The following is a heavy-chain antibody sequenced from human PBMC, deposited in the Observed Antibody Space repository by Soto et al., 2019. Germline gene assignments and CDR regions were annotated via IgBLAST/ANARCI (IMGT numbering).Heavy chain of an antibody. V-gene: IGHV3-33*01. CDR1: GFTFSSYG. CDR2: IWYDGSNK. CDR3: WRGGGGSTVTTRYFDL. Sequence: QVQLVESGGGVVQPGRSLRLSCAASGFTFSSYGMHWVRQAPGKGLEWVAVIWYDGSNKYYADSVKGRFTISRDNSKNTLYLQMNSLRAEDRAVYYWWRGGGGSTVTTRYFDLWGRGTLVTVSS. D-gene: IGHD4-17*01. J-gene: IGHJ2*01.